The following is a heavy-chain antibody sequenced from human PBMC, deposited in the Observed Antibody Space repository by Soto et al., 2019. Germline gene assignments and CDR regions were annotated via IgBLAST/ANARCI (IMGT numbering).Heavy chain of an antibody. CDR2: ISWNSGSI. Sequence: SLSLSCAASGVTFDDYAMHRFRKNPGKGLEWVSGISWNSGSIGYADSVKGRFTISRDNAKNSLYLQMNSLRAEDTALYYCAKDTEEGSSSWSYSDYWGQRTLVPVSS. J-gene: IGHJ4*02. V-gene: IGHV3-9*01. CDR1: GVTFDDYA. CDR3: AKDTEEGSSSWSYSDY. D-gene: IGHD6-13*01.